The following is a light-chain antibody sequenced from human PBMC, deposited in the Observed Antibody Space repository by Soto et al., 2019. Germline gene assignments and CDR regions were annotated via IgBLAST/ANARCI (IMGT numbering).Light chain of an antibody. CDR1: ISDIGSHNY. CDR3: ASYLTTSPLEV. J-gene: IGLJ1*01. Sequence: QSVLTQPASVSGSPGESITVSCSGSISDIGSHNYVSWYRQYPGEAPKLLIYEVRYRPSGVSSRFSGSKSGNTASLTISGLQAADEADYYCASYLTTSPLEVFGTGTKVTVL. V-gene: IGLV2-14*01. CDR2: EVR.